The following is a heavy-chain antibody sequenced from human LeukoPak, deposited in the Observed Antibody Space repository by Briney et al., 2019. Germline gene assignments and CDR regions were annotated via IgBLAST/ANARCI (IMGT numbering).Heavy chain of an antibody. CDR1: GGSITGSSYY. J-gene: IGHJ4*02. CDR3: ARLHYYATRGPMYYFDY. V-gene: IGHV4-39*01. Sequence: PSETLSLTCTVSGGSITGSSYYWGWIRQPPGKALEWIGNIYYTGSTYYNPSLKSRVTISVDTSKNQFSLKLRSVTAANTAVYYCARLHYYATRGPMYYFDYWGQETLVTVSS. D-gene: IGHD3-22*01. CDR2: IYYTGST.